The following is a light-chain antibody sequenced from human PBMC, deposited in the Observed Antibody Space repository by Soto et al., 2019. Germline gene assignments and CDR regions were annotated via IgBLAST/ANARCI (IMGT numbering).Light chain of an antibody. CDR2: TES. V-gene: IGKV1-12*01. Sequence: DIQMTQSPSSVSASVGDRVSITCRASQGISNWLAWYQQKPGRAPKLLIYTESSVQSGVPSRFSSTGSGTDFTLTISSLQPEDVATSYCQQANSFPLTFGGGTKVELK. CDR1: QGISNW. J-gene: IGKJ4*01. CDR3: QQANSFPLT.